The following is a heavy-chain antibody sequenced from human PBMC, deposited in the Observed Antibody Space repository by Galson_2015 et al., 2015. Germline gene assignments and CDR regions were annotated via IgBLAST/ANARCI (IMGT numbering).Heavy chain of an antibody. CDR3: ARRLDYYYGMDD. CDR1: GFTFSSYA. J-gene: IGHJ6*02. Sequence: SLRLSCAASGFTFSSYAMHWVRQAPGKGLEWVAVISYDGSNKYYADSVKGRFTISRDNSKNTLYLQMNSLRAEDTAVYYCARRLDYYYGMDDWGQGTTVTVSS. V-gene: IGHV3-30-3*01. CDR2: ISYDGSNK.